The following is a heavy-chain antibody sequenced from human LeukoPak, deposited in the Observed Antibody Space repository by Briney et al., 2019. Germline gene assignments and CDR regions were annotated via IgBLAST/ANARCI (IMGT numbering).Heavy chain of an antibody. CDR2: ISSGSNTI. V-gene: IGHV3-48*01. CDR3: ARRVGATYYLDY. D-gene: IGHD1-26*01. Sequence: GGSLRLSCAASGFTFNTYSMNWVRQAPGKGMEWISYISSGSNTIYYADSVKGRFTISRDNAKNSLYLQMNSLRAEDTAVYYCARRVGATYYLDYWGQGTLVTVSS. J-gene: IGHJ4*02. CDR1: GFTFNTYS.